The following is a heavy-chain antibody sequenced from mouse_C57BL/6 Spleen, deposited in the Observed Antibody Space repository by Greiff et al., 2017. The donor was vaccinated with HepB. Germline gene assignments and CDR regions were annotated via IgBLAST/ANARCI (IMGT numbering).Heavy chain of an antibody. CDR2: IRNKANGYTT. J-gene: IGHJ1*03. D-gene: IGHD2-3*01. CDR3: ASLDGYWYFDV. CDR1: GFTFTDYY. Sequence: DVQLVESGGGLVQPGGSLSLSCAASGFTFTDYYMSWVRQPPGKALEWLGFIRNKANGYTTEYSASVKGRFTISRDNSQSILYLQMNALRAEDSATYYCASLDGYWYFDVWGTGTTVTVSS. V-gene: IGHV7-3*01.